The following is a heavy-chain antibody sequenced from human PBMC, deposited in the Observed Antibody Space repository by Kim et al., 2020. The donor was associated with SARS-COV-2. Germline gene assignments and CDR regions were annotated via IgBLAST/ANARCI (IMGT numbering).Heavy chain of an antibody. D-gene: IGHD5-18*01. Sequence: SETLSLTCAVYGGSFSGYYWSWIRQPPGKGLEWIGEINHSGSTNYNPSLKSRVTISVDTSKNQFSLKLSSVTAADTAVYYCARCPLWDTAMVFDYWGQGTLVTVSS. J-gene: IGHJ4*02. CDR1: GGSFSGYY. V-gene: IGHV4-34*01. CDR2: INHSGST. CDR3: ARCPLWDTAMVFDY.